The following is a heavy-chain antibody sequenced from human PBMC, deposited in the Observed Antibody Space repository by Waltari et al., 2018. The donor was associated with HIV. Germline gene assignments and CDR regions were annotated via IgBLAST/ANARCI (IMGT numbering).Heavy chain of an antibody. V-gene: IGHV1-69*02. CDR3: ARAHYEFPCGMDV. CDR2: IIPIRGIA. D-gene: IGHD3-3*01. CDR1: GGTFSPHT. Sequence: QVQLVQSGAEVKKPGSPVKVSCKPSGGTFSPHTTCWVGKAPGQGLEWMGRIIPIRGIANYAQKFQGRVTITADKSTSTAYMELSSLRSEDTAVYYCARAHYEFPCGMDVWGQGTTVTVSS. J-gene: IGHJ6*02.